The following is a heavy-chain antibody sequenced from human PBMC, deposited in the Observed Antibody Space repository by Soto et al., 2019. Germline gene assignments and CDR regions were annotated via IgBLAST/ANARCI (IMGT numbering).Heavy chain of an antibody. CDR2: IWYDGSNK. CDR3: ARDGRLRVMITFWGVIVPYYFDY. Sequence: GGSLRLSCAASGFTFSSYGIHWVRQAQGKGLEWVAVIWYDGSNKYYADSVKGRFTISRDNSKNTLYLQMNGLRAEDTAVYYCARDGRLRVMITFWGVIVPYYFDYWGQGTLVTVSS. V-gene: IGHV3-33*01. J-gene: IGHJ4*02. D-gene: IGHD3-16*02. CDR1: GFTFSSYG.